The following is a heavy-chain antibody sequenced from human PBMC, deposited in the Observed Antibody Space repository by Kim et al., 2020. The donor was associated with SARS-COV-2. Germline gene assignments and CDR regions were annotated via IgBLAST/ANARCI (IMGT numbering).Heavy chain of an antibody. CDR2: IYYSGST. CDR1: GGSISSSSYY. CDR3: ARPYGGNYYGMDV. Sequence: SETLSLTCTVSGGSISSSSYYWGWIRQPPGKGLEWIGSIYYSGSTYYNPSLKSRVTISVDTSKNQFSLKLSSVTAADTAVYYCARPYGGNYYGMDVWGQGTTVTVSS. J-gene: IGHJ6*02. D-gene: IGHD4-17*01. V-gene: IGHV4-39*01.